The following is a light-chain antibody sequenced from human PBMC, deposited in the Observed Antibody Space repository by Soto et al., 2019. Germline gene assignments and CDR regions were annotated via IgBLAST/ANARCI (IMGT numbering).Light chain of an antibody. Sequence: DIQVTQSPSSLSASLGDRVTITCRASQSISRYLNWYRQKPGRAPNLLIYAASNLQSGVPSRFSGSGSGTDFTLTISSLPPGDFASYYCHQSYSAPWTFGQGTKVEIK. CDR3: HQSYSAPWT. CDR2: AAS. J-gene: IGKJ1*01. V-gene: IGKV1-39*01. CDR1: QSISRY.